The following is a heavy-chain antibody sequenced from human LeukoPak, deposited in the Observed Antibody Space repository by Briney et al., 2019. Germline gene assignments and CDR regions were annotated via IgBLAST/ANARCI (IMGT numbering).Heavy chain of an antibody. D-gene: IGHD3-22*01. CDR3: ARSYYDSSRFRASDI. CDR1: GFTFSNYW. J-gene: IGHJ3*02. CDR2: IKQGGSEK. V-gene: IGHV3-7*01. Sequence: GGSLRLSCTASGFTFSNYWMTWVRQAPGKGLEWVANIKQGGSEKYYVDSVRGRFTISRDNAKNSLYLQMNTLRAEDTAVYYCARSYYDSSRFRASDIWGQGTMVTVSS.